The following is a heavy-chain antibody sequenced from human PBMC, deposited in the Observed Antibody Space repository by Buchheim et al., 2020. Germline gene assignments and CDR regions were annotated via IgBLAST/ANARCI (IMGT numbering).Heavy chain of an antibody. D-gene: IGHD6-6*01. CDR3: AKYGSS. CDR2: IKSDGSRT. Sequence: EVQLVESGGDLIQPGGSLRLSCAASGFTFSSSWMHWVRQVPGKGLVWVSSIKSDGSRTTYADSVKGRFTISRDNGKNTLYSQMSGLRVEDTAVYFCAKYGSSWGQGTL. V-gene: IGHV3-74*03. CDR1: GFTFSSSW. J-gene: IGHJ5*02.